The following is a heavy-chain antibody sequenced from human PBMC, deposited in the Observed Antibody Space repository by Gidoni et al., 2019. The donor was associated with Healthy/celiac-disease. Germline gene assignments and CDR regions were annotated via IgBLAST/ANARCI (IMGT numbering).Heavy chain of an antibody. CDR1: GYTFTSYG. J-gene: IGHJ5*02. D-gene: IGHD3-10*01. V-gene: IGHV1-18*01. Sequence: QLQLVQSGAEVQKPCASVKVCCRASGYTFTSYGISWVRQAHGQGLEWMGWISAYNGNTNYAQKLQGRVTMTTDTSTSTAYMELRSLRSDDTAVYYCARGESFGSGSYQLYNWFDPWGQGTLVTVSS. CDR3: ARGESFGSGSYQLYNWFDP. CDR2: ISAYNGNT.